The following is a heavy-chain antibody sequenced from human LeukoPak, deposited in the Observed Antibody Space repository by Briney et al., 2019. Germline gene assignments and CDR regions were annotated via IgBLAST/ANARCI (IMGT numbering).Heavy chain of an antibody. J-gene: IGHJ4*02. D-gene: IGHD4-23*01. Sequence: SETLSLTCAVSGYSISSTNWWGWIRQPPGKELEWIGYIYYSGTTHYNPSLKSRVTMSVDAPKNQFSLTLSSVTAVDTAIYYCAKSVDGGNSPFDYWGQGTLVTVSS. V-gene: IGHV4-28*01. CDR3: AKSVDGGNSPFDY. CDR2: IYYSGTT. CDR1: GYSISSTNW.